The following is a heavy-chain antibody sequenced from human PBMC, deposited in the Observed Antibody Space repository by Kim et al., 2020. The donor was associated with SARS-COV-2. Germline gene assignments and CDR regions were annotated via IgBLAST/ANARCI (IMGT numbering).Heavy chain of an antibody. CDR2: MYASLSA. J-gene: IGHJ5*02. CDR3: VMSEARFDP. Sequence: SETLSLTCTVSGASISNYYWSWIRQPAGKGLEWIGRMYASLSATYNPSLKSRVTMSVDTSENQFSLKLESVTVADTAIYYCVMSEARFDPWGQGTLVTVSS. CDR1: GASISNYY. V-gene: IGHV4-4*07.